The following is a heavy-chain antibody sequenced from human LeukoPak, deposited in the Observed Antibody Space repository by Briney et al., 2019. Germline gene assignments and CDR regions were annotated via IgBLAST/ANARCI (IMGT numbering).Heavy chain of an antibody. V-gene: IGHV3-30*09. Sequence: GRSLRLSCAASRFTFSGYDMHWVRQAPGKGLEWVAVISYDGSNKYYADSVKGRFAVSRDNSKNTVYLQMNSLRVEDTAVYYCARANTPFADYWGQGTLVTVSS. CDR1: RFTFSGYD. CDR2: ISYDGSNK. D-gene: IGHD2-2*02. J-gene: IGHJ4*02. CDR3: ARANTPFADY.